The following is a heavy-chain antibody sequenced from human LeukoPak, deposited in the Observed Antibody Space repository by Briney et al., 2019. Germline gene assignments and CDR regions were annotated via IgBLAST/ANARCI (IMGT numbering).Heavy chain of an antibody. CDR3: ARELASQMTTVTTVNWFDP. V-gene: IGHV4-4*07. D-gene: IGHD4-17*01. J-gene: IGHJ5*02. Sequence: SETLSPTCTVSGGSISSYYWSWIRQPAGKGLEWIGRIYTSGSTNYNPSLKSRVTMSVDTSKNQFSPKLSSVTAADTAVYYCARELASQMTTVTTVNWFDPWGQGTLVTVSS. CDR1: GGSISSYY. CDR2: IYTSGST.